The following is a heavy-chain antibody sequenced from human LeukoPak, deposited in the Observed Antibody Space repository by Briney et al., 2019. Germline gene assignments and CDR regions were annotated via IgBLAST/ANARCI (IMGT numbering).Heavy chain of an antibody. CDR2: INPNSGGT. CDR1: GYTFTGYY. Sequence: ASVKVSCKASGYTFTGYYMHWVRQAPGQGLEWMGWINPNSGGTNYAQKFQGRVTMTRDTSISTAYMELSRLRSDDTAVYYCARDQGSGSYQADWFDPWGQGTLVTVSS. J-gene: IGHJ5*02. D-gene: IGHD3-10*01. V-gene: IGHV1-2*02. CDR3: ARDQGSGSYQADWFDP.